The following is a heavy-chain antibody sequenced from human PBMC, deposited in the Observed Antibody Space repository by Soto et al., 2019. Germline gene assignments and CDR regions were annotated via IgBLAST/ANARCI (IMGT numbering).Heavy chain of an antibody. V-gene: IGHV3-49*03. CDR2: IRSKAYGGTT. CDR1: GFTFGDYA. D-gene: IGHD3-3*01. CDR3: TRSYGFWSGYTPNWFDP. Sequence: PGGSLRLSCTASGFTFGDYAMSWFRQAPGKGLEWVGFIRSKAYGGTTEYAASVKGRFTISRDDSKSIAYLQMNSLKTDDTAVYYCTRSYGFWSGYTPNWFDPWGQGTLVTVSS. J-gene: IGHJ5*02.